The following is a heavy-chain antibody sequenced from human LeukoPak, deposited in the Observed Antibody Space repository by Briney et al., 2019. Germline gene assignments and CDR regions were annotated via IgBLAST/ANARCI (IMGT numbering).Heavy chain of an antibody. Sequence: ASVKVSCKVSGYSLTDFSMHWVRQSPGKGLEWMGTFAVEDGKTIYAQKFRGRVTMTEDTSTDTAYMDLSSLRSDDTAVYYCATGLTTPDYWGQGTLVTVSS. CDR2: FAVEDGKT. CDR1: GYSLTDFS. J-gene: IGHJ4*02. V-gene: IGHV1-24*01. D-gene: IGHD1-1*01. CDR3: ATGLTTPDY.